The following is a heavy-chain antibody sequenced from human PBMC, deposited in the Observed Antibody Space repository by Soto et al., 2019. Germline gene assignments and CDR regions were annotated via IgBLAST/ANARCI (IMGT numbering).Heavy chain of an antibody. D-gene: IGHD4-17*01. CDR3: TSGPHGDYGRFYYYYSMDV. CDR2: INTAASST. J-gene: IGHJ6*02. V-gene: IGHV3-74*01. CDR1: GFTFSSYW. Sequence: GGSLRLSCAASGFTFSSYWMHWVRQAPGKGLVWVSLINTAASSTSYADSVKGRFTISSNNAKNTLYLQMNSMRAEDKAVYYCTSGPHGDYGRFYYYYSMDVWGQGSTVTVSS.